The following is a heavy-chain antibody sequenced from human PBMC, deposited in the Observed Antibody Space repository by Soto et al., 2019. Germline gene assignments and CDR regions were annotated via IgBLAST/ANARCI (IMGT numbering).Heavy chain of an antibody. Sequence: QITLKESGPTLVIPTQTLTLTCTRSGFSLSTSGVGVGWIRQAPGKALEWLGVIYRDDDKRYNPSLRTRLTITRDSSTKQVLLTMTNMDPVDTATYYCAYRQEYRDSWNSGWFDPWGQGTLVTVSS. J-gene: IGHJ5*02. CDR2: IYRDDDK. V-gene: IGHV2-5*02. CDR3: AYRQEYRDSWNSGWFDP. CDR1: GFSLSTSGVG. D-gene: IGHD1-7*01.